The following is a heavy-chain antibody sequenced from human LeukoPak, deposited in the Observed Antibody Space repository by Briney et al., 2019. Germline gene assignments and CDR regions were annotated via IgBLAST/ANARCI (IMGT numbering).Heavy chain of an antibody. CDR3: ARGDPPYYYDSSGYLAEVWFDP. V-gene: IGHV1-18*01. CDR1: GYTFTSYG. CDR2: ISAYNGNT. Sequence: GASVKVSCKASGYTFTSYGISWVRQAPGQGLEWMGWISAYNGNTNYAQKLQGRVTMTTDTSTSTAYMELRSLRSGDTAVYYCARGDPPYYYDSSGYLAEVWFDPWGQGTLVTVSS. D-gene: IGHD3-22*01. J-gene: IGHJ5*02.